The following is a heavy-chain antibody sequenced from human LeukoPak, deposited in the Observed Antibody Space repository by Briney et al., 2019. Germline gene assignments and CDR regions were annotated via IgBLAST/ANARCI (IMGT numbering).Heavy chain of an antibody. CDR3: ARQPGIYGSGSYSRYNWFDP. CDR2: IIPIFGTA. V-gene: IGHV1-69*06. Sequence: ASVKVSCKASGGTFSSYAISWVRQAPGQGLEWMGGIIPIFGTANYTQKFQGRVTITADKSTSTAYMELSSLRSEDTAVYYCARQPGIYGSGSYSRYNWFDPWGQGTLVTVSS. D-gene: IGHD3-10*01. J-gene: IGHJ5*02. CDR1: GGTFSSYA.